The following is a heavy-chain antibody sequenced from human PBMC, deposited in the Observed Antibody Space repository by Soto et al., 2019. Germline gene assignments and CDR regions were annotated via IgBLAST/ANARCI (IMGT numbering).Heavy chain of an antibody. CDR2: INPNSGGT. J-gene: IGHJ6*03. CDR3: ASQRLGYYYMDV. Sequence: ASVPVDCPASGSTFTGYYMHWGRQAPGQGLEWMGWINPNSGGTNYAQKFQGWVTMTRDTSISTAYMELSRLRSDDTAVYYCASQRLGYYYMDVWGKGTTVTVSS. V-gene: IGHV1-2*04. CDR1: GSTFTGYY.